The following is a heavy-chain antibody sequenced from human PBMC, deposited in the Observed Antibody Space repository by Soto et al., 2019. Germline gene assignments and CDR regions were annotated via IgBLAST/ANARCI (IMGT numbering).Heavy chain of an antibody. J-gene: IGHJ6*02. V-gene: IGHV1-2*04. CDR1: GYTFTGNY. Sequence: ASVKVSCKASGYTFTGNYMHWVGQAPGQGLEWMGWINPNSGGTNYAQKFQGWVTMTRDTSISTAYMELSRLRSDDTAVYYCARVRDRYYGMDAWGQGTTVTVS. CDR2: INPNSGGT. CDR3: ARVRDRYYGMDA.